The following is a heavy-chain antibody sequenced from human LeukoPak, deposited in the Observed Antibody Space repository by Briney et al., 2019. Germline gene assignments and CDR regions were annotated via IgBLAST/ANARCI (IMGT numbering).Heavy chain of an antibody. Sequence: SETLSLTCTVSGGSISSYYWSWIRQPPGKGLEWIGYIYYSGSTNYNPSLKSRVTMSLDTSKNQFSLKLRSVTAADTAVYYCARDSGTTGEVKFDPRGQGTLVTVSS. V-gene: IGHV4-59*12. CDR3: ARDSGTTGEVKFDP. CDR1: GGSISSYY. J-gene: IGHJ5*02. D-gene: IGHD3-10*01. CDR2: IYYSGST.